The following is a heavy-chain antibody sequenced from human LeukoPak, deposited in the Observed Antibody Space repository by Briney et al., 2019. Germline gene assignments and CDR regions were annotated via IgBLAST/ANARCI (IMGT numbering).Heavy chain of an antibody. V-gene: IGHV3-20*04. CDR3: ARSVAASRDY. CDR1: GVTFDDYG. CDR2: INWNGGST. Sequence: GGALRLSCAASGVTFDDYGMSWVRQPPGKGLEWFSGINWNGGSTGYADSVKGRFTISRDNAKNPLYLQMNSLRAEDTALYYCARSVAASRDYWGQGTLVTVSS. J-gene: IGHJ4*02. D-gene: IGHD2-15*01.